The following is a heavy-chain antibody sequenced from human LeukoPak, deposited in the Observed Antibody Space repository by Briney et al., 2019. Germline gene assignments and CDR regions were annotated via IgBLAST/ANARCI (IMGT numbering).Heavy chain of an antibody. CDR3: ASRKDDCGDIDC. CDR1: GGSISSNRR. V-gene: IGHV4-4*02. J-gene: IGHJ4*02. D-gene: IGHD4/OR15-4a*01. Sequence: SGTLSLTCAVSGGSISSNRRWSWVRQPPGKGLGWIWERYHAGNPCYNPSLKSRVTISVDESKNQFFLILSSVTAADTGVYYCASRKDDCGDIDCWGQGTLVTVSS. CDR2: RYHAGNP.